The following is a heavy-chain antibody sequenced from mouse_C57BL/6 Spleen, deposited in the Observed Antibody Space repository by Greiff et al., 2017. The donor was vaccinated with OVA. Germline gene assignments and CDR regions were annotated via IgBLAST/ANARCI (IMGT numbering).Heavy chain of an antibody. CDR3: ARGGPDY. Sequence: QVQLQQPGAELVKPGASVKLSCKASVYTFTSYWMQWVKQRPGQGLEWIGEIDPSDSYTNYNQKFKGKATLTVDTSSSTAYMQLSSLTSEDSAVYYCARGGPDYWGQGTTLTVSS. D-gene: IGHD3-3*01. V-gene: IGHV1-50*01. CDR2: IDPSDSYT. CDR1: VYTFTSYW. J-gene: IGHJ2*01.